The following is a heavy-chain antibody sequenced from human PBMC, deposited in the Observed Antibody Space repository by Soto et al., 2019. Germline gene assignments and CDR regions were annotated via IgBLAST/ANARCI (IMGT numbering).Heavy chain of an antibody. CDR1: GYTFTNNV. D-gene: IGHD5-18*01. CDR3: AREVPYGYSRFDY. Sequence: QVHLVQSGAEVKKPGASVKVSCKTSGYTFTNNVIHWVRQAPGQRLEWMGWVNAGNDNTKWSREFQGRLTLTNDTSATTAYMELSSLTSEDTAIYCCAREVPYGYSRFDYWGQGTLVTVSS. J-gene: IGHJ4*02. CDR2: VNAGNDNT. V-gene: IGHV1-3*01.